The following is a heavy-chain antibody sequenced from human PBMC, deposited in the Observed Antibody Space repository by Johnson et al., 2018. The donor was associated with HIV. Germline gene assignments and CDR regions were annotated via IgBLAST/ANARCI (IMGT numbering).Heavy chain of an antibody. CDR2: IRYDGSNK. CDR3: AKDQHIVVVTADDAFDI. D-gene: IGHD2-21*02. Sequence: VQLVESGVGVVQPGGSLRLSCAASGFTFSSYGMHWVRQAPGKGLEWVAFIRYDGSNKYYADSVKGRFTISRDNSKNTLYLQMNSLRAEDTAVYYCAKDQHIVVVTADDAFDIWGQGTMVTVSS. V-gene: IGHV3-30*02. CDR1: GFTFSSYG. J-gene: IGHJ3*02.